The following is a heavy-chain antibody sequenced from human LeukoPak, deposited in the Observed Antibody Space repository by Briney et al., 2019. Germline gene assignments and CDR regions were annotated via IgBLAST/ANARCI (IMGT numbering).Heavy chain of an antibody. Sequence: PGGSLRLSCAAAGFTFSDHYMTWIRQAPGKALEWVSYISPDGTTSYYADSLKGRFTVSRDNAKNSLYLQMNSLRADDTAVYYCATHWDPVLGTPYWDDYWGQGTLVTVSS. D-gene: IGHD2-8*02. CDR1: GFTFSDHY. CDR2: ISPDGTTS. V-gene: IGHV3-11*04. J-gene: IGHJ4*02. CDR3: ATHWDPVLGTPYWDDY.